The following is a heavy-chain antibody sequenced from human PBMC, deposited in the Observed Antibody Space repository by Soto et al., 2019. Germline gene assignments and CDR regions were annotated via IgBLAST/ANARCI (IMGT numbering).Heavy chain of an antibody. CDR3: ARAPYRGANSRGAFDI. Sequence: QVQLQESGPGLVKPSQTLSLTCTVSGGSIGSGDYYWSWIRQPPGKGLEWIGYIYYSGSTYYNPSLKSRLTISVDTSNNQFSLKLNSVTAADTALYYCARAPYRGANSRGAFDIWGQGTMVHVSS. V-gene: IGHV4-30-4*01. CDR2: IYYSGST. CDR1: GGSIGSGDYY. J-gene: IGHJ3*02. D-gene: IGHD7-27*01.